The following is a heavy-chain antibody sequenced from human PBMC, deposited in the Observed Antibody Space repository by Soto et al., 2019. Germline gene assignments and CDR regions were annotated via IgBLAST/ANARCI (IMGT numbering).Heavy chain of an antibody. CDR2: ISGSGHST. J-gene: IGHJ4*02. D-gene: IGHD3-22*01. CDR1: GFTFSSYA. CDR3: VKEDYYDSSGQFDY. Sequence: GGSLRLSCAASGFTFSSYAMTRVRQAPGKGLEWVSGISGSGHSTYYADSEKGQFTISRDNSKNTLYLQMNSLRAEDTAVYYCVKEDYYDSSGQFDYWGQGTLVTVSS. V-gene: IGHV3-23*01.